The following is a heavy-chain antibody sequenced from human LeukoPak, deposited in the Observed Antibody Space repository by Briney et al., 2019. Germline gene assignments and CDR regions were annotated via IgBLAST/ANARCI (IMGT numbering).Heavy chain of an antibody. D-gene: IGHD3-22*01. V-gene: IGHV4-39*07. J-gene: IGHJ4*02. CDR2: IYYSGST. CDR3: ARVGPYDSSGYGGY. Sequence: SETLSLTCTVSGGSISSSSYYWGWIRQPPGKGLEWIGSIYYSGSTYYNPSLKSRVTISVDTSKSQFSLKLSSVTAADTAVYYCARVGPYDSSGYGGYWGQGTLVTVSS. CDR1: GGSISSSSYY.